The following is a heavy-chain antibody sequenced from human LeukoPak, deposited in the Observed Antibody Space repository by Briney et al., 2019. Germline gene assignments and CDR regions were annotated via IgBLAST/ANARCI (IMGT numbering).Heavy chain of an antibody. Sequence: SETLSLACAVYGGSFSGYYWSWIRQPPGKGLEWIGEINHSGSTNYNPSLKSRVTISVDTSKNQFSLKLSSVTAADTAVYYCARGQEGYSYGYDFDYWGQGTLVTVSS. CDR1: GGSFSGYY. CDR3: ARGQEGYSYGYDFDY. J-gene: IGHJ4*02. CDR2: INHSGST. V-gene: IGHV4-34*01. D-gene: IGHD5-18*01.